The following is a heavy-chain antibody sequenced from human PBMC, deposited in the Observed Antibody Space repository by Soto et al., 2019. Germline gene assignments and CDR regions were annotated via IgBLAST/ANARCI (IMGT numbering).Heavy chain of an antibody. V-gene: IGHV4-61*01. CDR1: GGSVSSGSYY. J-gene: IGHJ4*02. D-gene: IGHD3-22*01. CDR3: AIFFILYYYDSSGSTYYFDC. CDR2: IYYSGST. Sequence: QVQLQESGPGLVKPSETLSLTCTVSGGSVSSGSYYWSWIRQPPGKGLEWIGYIYYSGSTNYNPSLKRRVNIAVDTSKNQFSLKLSSVTAADTAVYYCAIFFILYYYDSSGSTYYFDCWGQGTLVTVSS.